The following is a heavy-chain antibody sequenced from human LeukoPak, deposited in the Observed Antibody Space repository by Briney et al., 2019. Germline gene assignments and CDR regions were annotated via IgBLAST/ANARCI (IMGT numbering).Heavy chain of an antibody. V-gene: IGHV3-30*01. CDR3: ARFLRRFQWLVAPFDY. J-gene: IGHJ4*02. CDR2: MSYDGSNR. CDR1: GFSFSSDA. Sequence: GGSLRLSCVASGFSFSSDALHWVRQAPGKGLEWVAVMSYDGSNRYYADSVKGRFTISRDNSKNTLYLQLNSLRADDTAVYFCARFLRRFQWLVAPFDYWGQGTLVTVSS. D-gene: IGHD6-19*01.